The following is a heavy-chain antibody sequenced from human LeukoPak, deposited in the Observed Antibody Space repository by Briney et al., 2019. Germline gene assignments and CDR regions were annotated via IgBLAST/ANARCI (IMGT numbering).Heavy chain of an antibody. CDR3: ARDPYYDSSGYLDY. CDR2: ISSSSSTI. J-gene: IGHJ4*02. Sequence: GGSLRLSCATSGFIFSSYSMNWVRQAPGKGLEWVSYISSSSSTIYYADSVKGRFTISRDNAKNSLYLQMNSLRAEDTAVYYCARDPYYDSSGYLDYWGQGTLVTVSS. CDR1: GFIFSSYS. V-gene: IGHV3-48*01. D-gene: IGHD3-22*01.